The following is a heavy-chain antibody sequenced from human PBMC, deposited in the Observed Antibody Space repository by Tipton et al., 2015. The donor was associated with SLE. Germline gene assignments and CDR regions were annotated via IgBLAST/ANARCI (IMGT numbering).Heavy chain of an antibody. Sequence: TLSLTCAVYGGSFSGYYWSWIRQPPGKGLEWIGEINHSGSTNYNPSLKSRVTISLDTSKNQFSLKLSSVTAADTAVYYCAREVYYDSSGYQFDYWGQGTLVTVSS. CDR2: INHSGST. V-gene: IGHV4-34*01. CDR1: GGSFSGYY. CDR3: AREVYYDSSGYQFDY. D-gene: IGHD3-22*01. J-gene: IGHJ4*02.